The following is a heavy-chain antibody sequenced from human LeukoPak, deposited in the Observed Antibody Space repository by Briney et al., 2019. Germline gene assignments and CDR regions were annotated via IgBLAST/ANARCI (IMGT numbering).Heavy chain of an antibody. CDR2: IYYSGRT. CDR3: ARRRYYDGSGYLE. V-gene: IGHV4-39*01. CDR1: GDSVSRSDSY. Sequence: SETLSLTCSVSGDSVSRSDSYWDWIRQPPGKGLEWIGTIYYSGRTYYSPSLKSRVTMSVDPSNNQFSLNLRSVTAADPAVFYCARRRYYDGSGYLEWGQGTLLSVSS. J-gene: IGHJ1*01. D-gene: IGHD3-22*01.